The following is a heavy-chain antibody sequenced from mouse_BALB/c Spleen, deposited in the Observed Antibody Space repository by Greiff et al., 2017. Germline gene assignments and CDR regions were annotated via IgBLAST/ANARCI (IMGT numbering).Heavy chain of an antibody. Sequence: EVQLQQSGPGLVKPSQSLSLTCTVTGYSITSDYAWNWIRQFPGNKLEWMGYISYSGSTSYNPSLKSRISITRDTSKNQFFLQLNSVTTEDTATYYCARTLLSPFAYWGQGTLVTVSA. CDR2: ISYSGST. V-gene: IGHV3-2*02. CDR3: ARTLLSPFAY. CDR1: GYSITSDYA. J-gene: IGHJ3*01. D-gene: IGHD2-1*01.